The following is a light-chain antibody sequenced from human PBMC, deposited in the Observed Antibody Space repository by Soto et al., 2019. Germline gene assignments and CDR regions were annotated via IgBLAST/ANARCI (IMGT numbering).Light chain of an antibody. CDR3: QQYNNWPLT. CDR1: QSVSSN. J-gene: IGKJ5*01. CDR2: GAS. Sequence: EIVMTQSPATLSVSPGERATLSCRASQSVSSNLAWYQQKPGQAPRLLIYGASTRATGIPARFSGSGSGTDFTLTISSLQSEDFAVYYCQQYNNWPLTFGQGTRLDIK. V-gene: IGKV3-15*01.